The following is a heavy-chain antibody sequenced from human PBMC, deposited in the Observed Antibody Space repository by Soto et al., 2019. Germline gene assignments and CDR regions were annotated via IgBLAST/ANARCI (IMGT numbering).Heavy chain of an antibody. D-gene: IGHD3-22*01. Sequence: KPSETLSLTCTVSGGSISSGGYYWSWIRQHPGKGLEWIGYIYYSGSTYYNPSLKSRVTISVDTSKNQFSLKLSSVTAADTAVYYCARERGFYYDSSGYLDYWGQGTLVTVSS. CDR3: ARERGFYYDSSGYLDY. CDR1: GGSISSGGYY. CDR2: IYYSGST. V-gene: IGHV4-31*03. J-gene: IGHJ4*02.